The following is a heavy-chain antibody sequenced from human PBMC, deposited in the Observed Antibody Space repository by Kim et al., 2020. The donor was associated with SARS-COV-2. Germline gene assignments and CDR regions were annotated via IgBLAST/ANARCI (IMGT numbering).Heavy chain of an antibody. D-gene: IGHD3-10*01. Sequence: KSRVTIPVDTSKNQFSLKLSSVTAADTAVYYCARGGITMVRRTYYYGMDVWGQGTTVTVSS. V-gene: IGHV4-34*01. CDR3: ARGGITMVRRTYYYGMDV. J-gene: IGHJ6*02.